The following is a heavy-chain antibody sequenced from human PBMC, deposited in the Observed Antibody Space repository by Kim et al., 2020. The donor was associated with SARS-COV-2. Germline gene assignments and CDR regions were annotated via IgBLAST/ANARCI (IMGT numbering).Heavy chain of an antibody. CDR3: ARGYYDYVWGSYRIIDY. CDR1: GYTFTSYY. Sequence: ASVKVSCKASGYTFTSYYMHWVRQAPGQGLEWMGIINPSGGSTSYAQKFQGRVTMTRDTSTSTVYMELSSLRSEDTAVYYCARGYYDYVWGSYRIIDYWGQGTLVTVSS. J-gene: IGHJ4*02. V-gene: IGHV1-46*01. CDR2: INPSGGST. D-gene: IGHD3-16*02.